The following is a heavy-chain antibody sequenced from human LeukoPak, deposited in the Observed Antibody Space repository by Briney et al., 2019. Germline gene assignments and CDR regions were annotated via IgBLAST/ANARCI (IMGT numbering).Heavy chain of an antibody. D-gene: IGHD5-12*01. J-gene: IGHJ4*02. CDR1: GGTFSSYA. CDR3: ARDPLRGYDLTYQFDY. CDR2: IIPIFGTA. Sequence: GASVKVSCKASGGTFSSYAISWVRQAPGQGLEWMGGIIPIFGTANYAQKFQGRVTITADKSTSTAYMELGSLRSEDTAVYYCARDPLRGYDLTYQFDYWGQGTLVTVSS. V-gene: IGHV1-69*06.